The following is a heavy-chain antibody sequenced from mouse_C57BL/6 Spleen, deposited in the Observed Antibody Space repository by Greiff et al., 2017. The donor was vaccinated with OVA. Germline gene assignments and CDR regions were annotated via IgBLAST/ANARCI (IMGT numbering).Heavy chain of an antibody. CDR3: ASDSSGYLFAY. V-gene: IGHV1-54*01. J-gene: IGHJ3*01. CDR1: GYAFTNYL. D-gene: IGHD3-2*02. CDR2: INPGSGGT. Sequence: VQLQQSGAELVRPGTSVKVSCKASGYAFTNYLIEWVKQRPGQGLEWIGVINPGSGGTNYNEKFKGKATLTADKSSSTAYMQLSSLTSEDSAVYFCASDSSGYLFAYWGQGTLVTVSA.